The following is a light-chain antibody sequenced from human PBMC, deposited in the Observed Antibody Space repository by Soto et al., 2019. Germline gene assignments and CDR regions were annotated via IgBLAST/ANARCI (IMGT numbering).Light chain of an antibody. J-gene: IGKJ5*01. CDR2: KAS. Sequence: DIQMTQSPSTLSASVGDRVTITCRASQSISSWLAWYQQKPGKAPKLLIYKASSLKSGVPSRFSCSGSGTEVTLTISSLQPDDFATYYCQQYNSDLITFGQGTRLEIK. CDR1: QSISSW. V-gene: IGKV1-5*03. CDR3: QQYNSDLIT.